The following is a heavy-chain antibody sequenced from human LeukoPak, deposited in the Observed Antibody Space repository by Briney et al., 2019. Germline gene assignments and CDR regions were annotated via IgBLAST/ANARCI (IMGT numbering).Heavy chain of an antibody. J-gene: IGHJ4*02. CDR3: LYVSRYFDWLFPLDY. D-gene: IGHD3-9*01. CDR2: ISGSGNTI. Sequence: GGSLRLSCAASGFPFSSSNINWVRQAPGKGLEWVSYISGSGNTIYYIDSVKGRFTISRDNAKNSLYLQMNSLRAEDTAVYYCLYVSRYFDWLFPLDYWGQGTLVTVSS. V-gene: IGHV3-48*04. CDR1: GFPFSSSN.